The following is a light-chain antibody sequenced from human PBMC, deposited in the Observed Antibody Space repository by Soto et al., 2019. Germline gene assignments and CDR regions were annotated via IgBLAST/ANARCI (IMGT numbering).Light chain of an antibody. Sequence: QSALTQPASVSGSPGQSITISCTGTSSDVGGYNYVSWYQQHPAKAPKLMIYDVSNRPSGVSNRFSGSKSGNTASLTISGLQAEDEAYYYCSSYTSSSTLAVFGGGTKLTVL. CDR2: DVS. J-gene: IGLJ2*01. CDR3: SSYTSSSTLAV. CDR1: SSDVGGYNY. V-gene: IGLV2-14*01.